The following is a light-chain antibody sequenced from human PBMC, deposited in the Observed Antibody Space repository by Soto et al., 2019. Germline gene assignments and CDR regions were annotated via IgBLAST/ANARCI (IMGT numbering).Light chain of an antibody. Sequence: QTVLTQPRSVSGSPGQSFTISCTGTISDVGTYTYVSWYQQHPGKAPKLIIYDVIKRPSGVPDRFSGSKSGNTASLTISGLQAEDEADYYCCSYAGSYTHVFGPGTKV. CDR1: ISDVGTYTY. CDR2: DVI. CDR3: CSYAGSYTHV. J-gene: IGLJ1*01. V-gene: IGLV2-11*01.